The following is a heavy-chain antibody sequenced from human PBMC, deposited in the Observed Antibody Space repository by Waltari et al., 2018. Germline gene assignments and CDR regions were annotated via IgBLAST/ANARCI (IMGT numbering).Heavy chain of an antibody. D-gene: IGHD3-22*01. V-gene: IGHV3-7*01. CDR1: GFHVSSSS. J-gene: IGHJ4*02. CDR2: IKQDESEK. Sequence: EVQLVESGGGSVHPGGSLRLYCAASGFHVSSSSMSWVRLATGKGLARVANIKQDESEKYYVDSVKGRFTISRDNAKNSLYLQMNSLRAEDTAVYYCARDNILLYYYDSSGLDYWGQGTLVTVSS. CDR3: ARDNILLYYYDSSGLDY.